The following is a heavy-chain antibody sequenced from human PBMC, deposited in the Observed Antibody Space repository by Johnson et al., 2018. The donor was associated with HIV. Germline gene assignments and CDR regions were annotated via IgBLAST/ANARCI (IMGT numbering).Heavy chain of an antibody. CDR1: GFTFSRYW. CDR3: AREGTSEPLHRIYDYGDYPAFDI. V-gene: IGHV3-7*01. CDR2: INQNGSEK. D-gene: IGHD4-17*01. J-gene: IGHJ3*02. Sequence: VQLVESGGGLVQPGGSLRLSCAVSGFTFSRYWMSWVRQVPGKGLKWVANINQNGSEKYYVDSVKGRFTISRDNAKNSLYLQMHSLRGEDSALYYCAREGTSEPLHRIYDYGDYPAFDIWGQGTMVTVSS.